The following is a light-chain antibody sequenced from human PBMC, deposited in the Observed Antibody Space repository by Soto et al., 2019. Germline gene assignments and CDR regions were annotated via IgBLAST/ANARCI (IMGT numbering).Light chain of an antibody. Sequence: EIVLTQSPGTLSVSPGERATLSCRASQVVVTAYIHWYQHKPGQAPRLLISGASTRASGIPDRFSGSGVGTDFSLTINRLVPIVCAVYYCVLLRWSPTFVPGPRVHI. J-gene: IGKJ3*01. V-gene: IGKV3-20*01. CDR3: VLLRWSPT. CDR2: GAS. CDR1: QVVVTAY.